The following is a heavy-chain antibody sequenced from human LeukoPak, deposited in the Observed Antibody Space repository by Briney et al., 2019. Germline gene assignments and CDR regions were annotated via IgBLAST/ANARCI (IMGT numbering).Heavy chain of an antibody. CDR3: ARDSKGDFWSGYLYYMDV. CDR1: GFTFSSDA. V-gene: IGHV3-23*01. Sequence: PGWSLRLSCAASGFTFSSDAMSWVRQAPGKGLEWVSLISGSGGSTYYADSVKGRFTISRDNSKNTLYLQMNSLRAEDTAVYYCARDSKGDFWSGYLYYMDVWGKGTTVTVSS. J-gene: IGHJ6*03. D-gene: IGHD3-3*01. CDR2: ISGSGGST.